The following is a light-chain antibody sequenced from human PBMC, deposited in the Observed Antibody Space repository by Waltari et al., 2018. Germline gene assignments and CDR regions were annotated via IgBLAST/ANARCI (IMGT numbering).Light chain of an antibody. CDR2: GAS. Sequence: DIQMTQSPPNLTASVGDSVTITCRASQSVDRWLTWFQQKPDKAPQLLIYGASGSASGVPSRFSGSGSGTEFTLTISSLQPEDAATYYCQQCAASSWTFGQGTKVEIK. CDR3: QQCAASSWT. J-gene: IGKJ1*01. CDR1: QSVDRW. V-gene: IGKV1-5*03.